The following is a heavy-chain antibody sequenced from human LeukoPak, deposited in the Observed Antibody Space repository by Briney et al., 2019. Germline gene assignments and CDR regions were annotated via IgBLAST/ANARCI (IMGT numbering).Heavy chain of an antibody. CDR2: INPNSGGT. V-gene: IGHV1-2*02. CDR3: ARATSSSWFAFDY. J-gene: IGHJ4*02. Sequence: ASVKVSCKASGYTFNDYYIHWVRQAPGQGLEWMGWINPNSGGTNYAQKFQGRVTMTRDTSISTAYMELSKLRSDDTAVYYCARATSSSWFAFDYWGQGTLVTISS. CDR1: GYTFNDYY. D-gene: IGHD6-13*01.